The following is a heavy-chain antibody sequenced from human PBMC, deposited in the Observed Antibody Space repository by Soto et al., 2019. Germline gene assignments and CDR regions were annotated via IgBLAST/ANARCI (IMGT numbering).Heavy chain of an antibody. J-gene: IGHJ4*02. CDR1: GFTFSSYG. Sequence: QVQLVESGGGVVQPGRSLRLSCAASGFTFSSYGIHWVRQAPGKGLEWVAVISYDGSNKYYADSVKGRFTISRDNSKNTLYLQMNSLRAEDTAVYYCAKDHYDTLTGYYGPDYWGQGTLVTV. V-gene: IGHV3-30*18. CDR3: AKDHYDTLTGYYGPDY. CDR2: ISYDGSNK. D-gene: IGHD3-9*01.